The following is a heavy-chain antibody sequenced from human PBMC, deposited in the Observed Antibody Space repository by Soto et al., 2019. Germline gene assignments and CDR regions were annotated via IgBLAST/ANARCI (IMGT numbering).Heavy chain of an antibody. J-gene: IGHJ6*02. CDR3: GRGPSPRAPAGGTPYYYAMDV. Sequence: ASVKVSCKTSGYDFTAYDINWVRQASGQGLEWMGWMNPINGATGSARRFQGRVSMTRNTATGTAYLELTSLRSDDSGVYYCGRGPSPRAPAGGTPYYYAMDVWGQGTTVTVSS. V-gene: IGHV1-8*02. CDR2: MNPINGAT. CDR1: GYDFTAYD. D-gene: IGHD6-13*01.